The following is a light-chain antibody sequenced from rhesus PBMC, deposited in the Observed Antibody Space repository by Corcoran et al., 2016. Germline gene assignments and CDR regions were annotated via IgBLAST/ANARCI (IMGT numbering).Light chain of an antibody. CDR3: QQYSNWPLT. J-gene: IGKJ4*01. Sequence: EIVMTQSPATLSLSPGERVTLSCRASQSVSSYVAWYQQKPEQAPRLLIYGASSRATGIPDRFRGSGSGTDFTLTISSLGPEDFAVYYCQQYSNWPLTFGGGTKVEIK. CDR2: GAS. CDR1: QSVSSY. V-gene: IGKV3S9*01.